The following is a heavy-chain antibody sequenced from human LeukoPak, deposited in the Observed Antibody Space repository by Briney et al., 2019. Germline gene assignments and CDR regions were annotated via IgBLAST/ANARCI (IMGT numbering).Heavy chain of an antibody. D-gene: IGHD1/OR15-1a*01. CDR2: INPSSDTT. V-gene: IGHV1-46*01. CDR1: GYTFTTFY. J-gene: IGHJ4*02. Sequence: ASVKVSCKASGYTFTTFYIHWVRQAPGQGLEWMGIINPSSDTTDYAQNFQGRVTMTRDTSTTTVYMDLSSLRSEDTAVYYCVREAQSNTRSYFDYWGPGTLVTVSS. CDR3: VREAQSNTRSYFDY.